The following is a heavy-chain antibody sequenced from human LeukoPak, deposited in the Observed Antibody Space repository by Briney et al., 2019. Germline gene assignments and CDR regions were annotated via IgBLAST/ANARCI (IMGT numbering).Heavy chain of an antibody. CDR1: GGSISPYY. V-gene: IGHV4-59*01. Sequence: ASETLSLTCTVSGGSISPYYWNWIRQPPGKGLEWIGYIYYSGGTNYNDSLKSRVTISVDTSQNQFSLRLSSMTAADTAVYYCARRAAAVGTYYVDVWGKGTTVTVSS. CDR2: IYYSGGT. CDR3: ARRAAAVGTYYVDV. J-gene: IGHJ6*03. D-gene: IGHD6-13*01.